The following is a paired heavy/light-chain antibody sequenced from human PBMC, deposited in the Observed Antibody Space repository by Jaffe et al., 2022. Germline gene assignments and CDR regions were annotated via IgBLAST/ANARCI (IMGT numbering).Light chain of an antibody. J-gene: IGKJ1*01. CDR1: QSLLHSNGNNY. CDR2: LGS. V-gene: IGKV2-28*01. Sequence: DIVMTQSPLSLPVTPGEPASISCRSSQSLLHSNGNNYLDWYLQKPGQSPQLLIYLGSNRAPGVPDRFSGSGSGTDFTLKISRVEAEDVGVYYCMQALQAPRTFGQGTKVEIK. CDR3: MQALQAPRT.
Heavy chain of an antibody. D-gene: IGHD4-17*01. CDR2: IYYSGST. CDR3: ARHWDYGDYPLDI. CDR1: GGSINNYY. Sequence: QVQLQESGPGLVKPSETLSLTCTVSGGSINNYYWSWFRQPPGKGLEWIAYIYYSGSTNYNPSLKSRVTISVDTSKNQFSLKLSSVTAADTAVYYCARHWDYGDYPLDIWGQGTMVTVSS. J-gene: IGHJ3*02. V-gene: IGHV4-59*01.